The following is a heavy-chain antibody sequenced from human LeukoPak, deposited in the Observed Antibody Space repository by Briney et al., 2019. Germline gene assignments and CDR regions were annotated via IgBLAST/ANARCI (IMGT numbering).Heavy chain of an antibody. J-gene: IGHJ4*02. Sequence: GGSLRLSCAASGFTFSDYYMSWIRQAPGKGLEWVSYISSSGSTIYYADSVKGRFTISRDNAKNTLYLQMNSLRAEDTAVYYCAKDLGDYDILTGDWGQGTLVTVSS. V-gene: IGHV3-11*01. CDR1: GFTFSDYY. D-gene: IGHD3-9*01. CDR3: AKDLGDYDILTGD. CDR2: ISSSGSTI.